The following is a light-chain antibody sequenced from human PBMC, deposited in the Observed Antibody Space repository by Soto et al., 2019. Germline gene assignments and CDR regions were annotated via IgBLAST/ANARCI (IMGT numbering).Light chain of an antibody. CDR3: QQYHNWPPLT. J-gene: IGKJ4*01. V-gene: IGKV3-15*01. Sequence: ERVLTQSPATLSASPGHRTTLXFLASQSVNQKLGWYQQKPGQAPRLLIYVASYRATGIPARFSGSGSGTEYTLTISSLQSEDFAVYYCQQYHNWPPLTFGGGTKVDIK. CDR2: VAS. CDR1: QSVNQK.